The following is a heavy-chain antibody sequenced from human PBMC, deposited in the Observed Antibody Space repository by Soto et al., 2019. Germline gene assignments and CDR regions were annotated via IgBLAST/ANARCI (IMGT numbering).Heavy chain of an antibody. CDR2: IYWNDDE. CDR3: EHSRYDSKYFYP. CDR1: GFSLRTSGVG. J-gene: IGHJ1*01. D-gene: IGHD2-2*01. V-gene: IGHV2-5*01. Sequence: SRPTLVNPTQTLTLTCTFSGFSLRTSGVGVGWIRQPPEKALEWLVLIYWNDDERYSPSLEGRLSIRKDTSKNQVVLTVIDVDPIDTGTFFCEHSRYDSKYFYPWARGNQVTVYS.